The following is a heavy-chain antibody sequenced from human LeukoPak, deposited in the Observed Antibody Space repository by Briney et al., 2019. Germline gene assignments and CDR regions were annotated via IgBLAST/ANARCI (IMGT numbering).Heavy chain of an antibody. V-gene: IGHV1-46*01. CDR3: AREASGGYFDY. D-gene: IGHD4-23*01. Sequence: SVKVSCTASGSTVTIYYMHWVRQAPGQGLEWVGLINPTGDSTNYAQKFRGRVTMTRDAYTSTVYMDLNSLTSEDTAVYYCAREASGGYFDYWGQGTLVTVSS. J-gene: IGHJ4*02. CDR1: GSTVTIYY. CDR2: INPTGDST.